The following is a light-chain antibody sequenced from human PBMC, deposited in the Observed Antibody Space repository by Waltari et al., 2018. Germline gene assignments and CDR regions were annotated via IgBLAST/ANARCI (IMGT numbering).Light chain of an antibody. J-gene: IGKJ3*01. CDR2: EAT. CDR3: QRYNSYPIT. V-gene: IGKV1-5*03. CDR1: QSIGSW. Sequence: DIQMTQSPSTLSASVGDRVTITCRASQSIGSWLAWYQQKPGKAPKLLIYEATSLESGVPSRFIASGSGTEFTLTISSLQPDDFATDYCQRYNSYPITFGPGTKVDI.